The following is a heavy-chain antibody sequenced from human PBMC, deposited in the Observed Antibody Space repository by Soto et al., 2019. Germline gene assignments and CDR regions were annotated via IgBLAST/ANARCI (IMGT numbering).Heavy chain of an antibody. J-gene: IGHJ6*02. CDR3: ARVLWGYCGADCYPLDV. V-gene: IGHV4-59*01. D-gene: IGHD2-21*02. CDR1: GGSISSYY. CDR2: MYNTGST. Sequence: QVRLQESGPGLVKPSETLSLTCTVSGGSISSYYWSWIRQPPGKGLEWIGYMYNTGSTIYNPSLKSRVTISVDTSKNKFSLKLNSLTAADTDVYYCARVLWGYCGADCYPLDVWSQGTMVTVSS.